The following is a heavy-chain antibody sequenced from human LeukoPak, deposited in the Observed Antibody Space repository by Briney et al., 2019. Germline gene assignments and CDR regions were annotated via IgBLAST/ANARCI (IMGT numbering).Heavy chain of an antibody. Sequence: GESLKISCKGSGYNFTNYWIGWVRQMPGKGLEWMGIVYPGDSDTRYSPSFQGQVTISADKSISTAYLHWSSLKASDSATYYCTRRGGGVSYDYWGQGTLVTVSS. J-gene: IGHJ4*02. CDR2: VYPGDSDT. V-gene: IGHV5-51*01. CDR1: GYNFTNYW. D-gene: IGHD2-21*01. CDR3: TRRGGGVSYDY.